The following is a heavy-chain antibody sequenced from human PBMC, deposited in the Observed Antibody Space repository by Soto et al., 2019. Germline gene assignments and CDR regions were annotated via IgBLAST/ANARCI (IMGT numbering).Heavy chain of an antibody. CDR1: GYTLTELS. J-gene: IGHJ6*03. V-gene: IGHV1-24*01. CDR3: ARVRMYYYYYMDV. Sequence: ASVKVSCKVSGYTLTELSMHWVRQAPGKGLEWMGGFDPEDGETIYAQKLQGRVTMTTDTSTSTAYMELRSLRSDDTAVYYCARVRMYYYYYMDVWGKGTTVTVS. CDR2: FDPEDGET. D-gene: IGHD2-15*01.